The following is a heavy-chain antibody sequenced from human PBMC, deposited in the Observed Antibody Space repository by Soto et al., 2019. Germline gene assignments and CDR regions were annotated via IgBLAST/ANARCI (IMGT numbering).Heavy chain of an antibody. CDR1: GGSFSGYY. Sequence: QVQLQQWGAGLLKPSETLSLTCAVYGGSFSGYYWSWIRQPPGKGLEWIGEVNHSGSTNYNPSLKSRVTLSIDTSKNEFSLRLNAVTAADTAVYDCGRGRDDGSGSYFSVDLWGRGTLVTVSS. V-gene: IGHV4-34*01. D-gene: IGHD3-10*01. CDR3: GRGRDDGSGSYFSVDL. CDR2: VNHSGST. J-gene: IGHJ2*01.